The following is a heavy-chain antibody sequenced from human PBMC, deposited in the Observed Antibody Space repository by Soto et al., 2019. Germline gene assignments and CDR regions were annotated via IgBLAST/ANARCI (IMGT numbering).Heavy chain of an antibody. CDR1: GGSISGGGYY. CDR3: ARAWTATAGWANWFDL. CDR2: IHYSGTT. J-gene: IGHJ5*02. Sequence: QVQLQESGPGLVEPSQTLSLTCTVSGGSISGGGYYWSWIRQHPGKGLEWIGYIHYSGTTYYNPSPKRRLTISSSTSTPQFSLKLSSLTAADTAVYYCARAWTATAGWANWFDLWGQGTLVNVSS. V-gene: IGHV4-31*03. D-gene: IGHD6-13*01.